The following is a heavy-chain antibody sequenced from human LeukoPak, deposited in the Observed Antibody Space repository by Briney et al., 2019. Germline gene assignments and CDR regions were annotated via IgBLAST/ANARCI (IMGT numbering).Heavy chain of an antibody. J-gene: IGHJ4*02. CDR3: ANSMALAGVFDY. V-gene: IGHV3-53*01. CDR1: GFTVSCNY. CDR2: ICSGGST. D-gene: IGHD6-19*01. Sequence: GGSLRLSCAASGFTVSCNYMTWVRRAPGKGLEWVSVICSGGSTYYADSVKGRFTISRDNSKNTLYLQMNSLRAEDTAVYYCANSMALAGVFDYWGQGTLVTVSS.